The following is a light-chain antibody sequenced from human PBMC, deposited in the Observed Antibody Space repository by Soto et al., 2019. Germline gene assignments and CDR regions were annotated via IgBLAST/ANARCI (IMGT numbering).Light chain of an antibody. Sequence: QSVLTQPRSVSGSPGQSVTISCTGTSSDVGGWNQVSWYQQHPGKAPKFIIYEVNNRPSGVPNRFSGSKSGNTASLTISGLQAEDEADYYCSSKTSSRTPFVFGTGTKVTVL. CDR2: EVN. CDR1: SSDVGGWNQ. V-gene: IGLV2-14*01. CDR3: SSKTSSRTPFV. J-gene: IGLJ1*01.